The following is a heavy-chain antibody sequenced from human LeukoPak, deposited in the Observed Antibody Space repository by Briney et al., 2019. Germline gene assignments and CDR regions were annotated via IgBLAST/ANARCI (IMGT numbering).Heavy chain of an antibody. V-gene: IGHV3-74*01. CDR1: GFTISNYY. D-gene: IGHD6-6*01. CDR3: ARDRSIASDY. J-gene: IGHJ4*02. Sequence: GGSLRLSCAASGFTISNYYMSWVRQAPGKGLVWVSRINSDGSSTSYADSVKGRFTISRDNAKNTLYLQMNSLRAEDTAVYYCARDRSIASDYWGQGTLVTVSS. CDR2: INSDGSST.